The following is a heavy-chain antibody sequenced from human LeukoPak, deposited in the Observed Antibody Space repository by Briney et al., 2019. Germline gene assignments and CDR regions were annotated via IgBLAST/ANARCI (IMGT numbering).Heavy chain of an antibody. J-gene: IGHJ4*02. CDR2: IYYSGST. V-gene: IGHV4-59*01. CDR3: ARGYDSSGYYSFDY. D-gene: IGHD3-22*01. Sequence: SETLSLTCTVSGGSISSYYWSWIRQPPGKGLEWIGYIYYSGSTNHNPSLKSRVTISVDTSKNQFSLKLSSVTAADTALYYCARGYDSSGYYSFDYWGQGTLVTVSS. CDR1: GGSISSYY.